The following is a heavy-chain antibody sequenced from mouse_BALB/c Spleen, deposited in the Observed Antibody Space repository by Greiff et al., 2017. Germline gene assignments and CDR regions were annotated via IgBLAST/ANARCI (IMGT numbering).Heavy chain of an antibody. CDR1: GYTFTSYW. J-gene: IGHJ3*01. V-gene: IGHV1-7*01. CDR2: INPSTGYT. Sequence: QVQLKQSGAELAKPGASVKMSCKASGYTFTSYWMHWVKQRPGQGLEWIGYINPSTGYTEYNQKFKDKATLTADKSSSTAYMQLSSLTSEDSAVYYCANWDLFAYWGQGTLVTVSA. D-gene: IGHD4-1*01. CDR3: ANWDLFAY.